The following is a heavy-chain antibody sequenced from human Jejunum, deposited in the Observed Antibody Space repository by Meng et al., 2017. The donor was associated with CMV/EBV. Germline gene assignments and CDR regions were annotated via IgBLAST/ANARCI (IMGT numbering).Heavy chain of an antibody. V-gene: IGHV3-23*01. CDR2: ISGSGDGI. CDR3: ATTPRYYYGTSGYLPYYFNY. D-gene: IGHD3-22*01. CDR1: D. J-gene: IGHJ4*02. Sequence: DMTWVRRDPGKGLEWVSVISGSGDGIYYADYVKGRFTISRDNSKNTLYVQMNSLRADDTAVYFCATTPRYYYGTSGYLPYYFNYWGQGTLVTVSS.